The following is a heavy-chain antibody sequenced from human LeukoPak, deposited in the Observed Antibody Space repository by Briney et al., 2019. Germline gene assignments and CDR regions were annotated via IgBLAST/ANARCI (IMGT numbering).Heavy chain of an antibody. CDR3: AKNPQGDFWSGYYYFEY. CDR1: GFTVSDYA. CDR2: LSAGGDST. J-gene: IGHJ4*02. Sequence: PGGSLRLSCAASGFTVSDYAMSWVRQAPGKGLDWVSGLSAGGDSTYYADSVRGRFTISRDNSKNTLYLQMNSLRVEDTAIYYCAKNPQGDFWSGYYYFEYWGQGTLVTASS. D-gene: IGHD3-3*01. V-gene: IGHV3-23*01.